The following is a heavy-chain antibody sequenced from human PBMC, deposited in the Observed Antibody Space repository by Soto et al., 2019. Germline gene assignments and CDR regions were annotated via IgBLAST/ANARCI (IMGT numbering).Heavy chain of an antibody. CDR3: ARDHGTPSAYYYYMDV. J-gene: IGHJ6*03. V-gene: IGHV3-7*01. CDR1: GFTFSSYW. CDR2: IKQDGSEK. Sequence: GGSLRLSCAASGFTFSSYWMSWVRQAPGKGLEWVANIKQDGSEKYYVDSVKGRFTISRDNAKNSLYLQMNSLRAEDTAVYYCARDHGTPSAYYYYMDVWGKGTTVTVSS.